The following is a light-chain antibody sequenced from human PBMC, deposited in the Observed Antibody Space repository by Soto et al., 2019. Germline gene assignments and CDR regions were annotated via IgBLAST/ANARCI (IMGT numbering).Light chain of an antibody. J-gene: IGKJ1*01. CDR2: GAS. CDR1: QSVSSSY. Sequence: EIVLTQSPGTLSLSPGERATLSCRASQSVSSSYLAWYQQKPGQAPRLLIYGASSRATGIPDRFSGSGSGTEFPLTISRLEPEDFAVYYCQHYGTTPTWTFGQGTKVEI. CDR3: QHYGTTPTWT. V-gene: IGKV3-20*01.